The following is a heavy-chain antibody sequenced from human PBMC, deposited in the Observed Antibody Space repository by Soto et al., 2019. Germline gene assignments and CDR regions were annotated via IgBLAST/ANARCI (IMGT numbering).Heavy chain of an antibody. CDR3: AKDVRNDPLIPFDY. CDR2: ISGSGGST. J-gene: IGHJ4*02. Sequence: PGGSLRLSCAASGFTFSSYAMSWVRRAPGKGLEWVSAISGSGGSTYYADSVKGRFTISRDNSKNTLYLQMNSLRAEDTAVYYCAKDVRNDPLIPFDYWGQGTLVTVSS. V-gene: IGHV3-23*01. D-gene: IGHD1-1*01. CDR1: GFTFSSYA.